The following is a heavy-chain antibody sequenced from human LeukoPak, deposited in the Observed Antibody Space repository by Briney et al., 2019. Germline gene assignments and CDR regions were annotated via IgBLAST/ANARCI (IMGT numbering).Heavy chain of an antibody. V-gene: IGHV1-2*02. J-gene: IGHJ5*02. CDR1: GYTFTGYY. D-gene: IGHD3-10*01. CDR3: AGEAITMVRENWFDP. Sequence: GESLKISCKGSGYTFTGYYMHWVRQAPGQGLEWMGWINPNSGGTNYAQKFQGRVTMTRDTSISTAYMELSRLRSDDTAVYYCAGEAITMVRENWFDPWGQGTLVTVSS. CDR2: INPNSGGT.